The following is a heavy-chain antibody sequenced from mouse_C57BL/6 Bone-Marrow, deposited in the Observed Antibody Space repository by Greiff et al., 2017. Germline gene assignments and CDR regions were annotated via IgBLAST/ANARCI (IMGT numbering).Heavy chain of an antibody. CDR3: ARRGYYCGSSSDPFAY. D-gene: IGHD1-1*01. J-gene: IGHJ3*01. CDR1: GYTFTGYW. CDR2: ILPGSGST. Sequence: VQLQQSGAELMKPGASVKLSCKATGYTFTGYWIEWVKQRPGHGLEWIGEILPGSGSTNYNEKFKGKATFTADTSSNTAYMQLSSLTTEDSAIYYCARRGYYCGSSSDPFAYWGQGTLVTVSA. V-gene: IGHV1-9*01.